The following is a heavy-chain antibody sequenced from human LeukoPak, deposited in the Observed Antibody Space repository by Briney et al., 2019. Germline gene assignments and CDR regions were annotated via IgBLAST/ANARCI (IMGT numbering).Heavy chain of an antibody. CDR2: IYHSGST. D-gene: IGHD6-13*01. CDR1: GYSISSGYY. CDR3: AGDGIAAAGTSGYFDY. V-gene: IGHV4-38-2*02. Sequence: PSETLSLTGTVSGYSISSGYYWGWIRQPPGKGLEWIGSIYHSGSTYYNPSLKSRVTISVDTSKNQLSLKLSSVTAADTAVYYCAGDGIAAAGTSGYFDYWGQGTLVTVSS. J-gene: IGHJ4*02.